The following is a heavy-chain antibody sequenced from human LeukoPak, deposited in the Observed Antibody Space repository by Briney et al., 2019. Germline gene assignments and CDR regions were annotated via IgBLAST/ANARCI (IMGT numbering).Heavy chain of an antibody. CDR3: ARDLRSGWYYFDY. CDR1: GFTFSSYA. D-gene: IGHD6-19*01. V-gene: IGHV3-30-3*01. Sequence: PGGSLRLSCAASGFTFSSYAMHWVRQAPGKGLEWVAVISYDGSNKYYADSVKGRFTISRDNSKNTLYLQMNSLRAEDTAVYYCARDLRSGWYYFDYWGQGTLVTVSS. J-gene: IGHJ4*02. CDR2: ISYDGSNK.